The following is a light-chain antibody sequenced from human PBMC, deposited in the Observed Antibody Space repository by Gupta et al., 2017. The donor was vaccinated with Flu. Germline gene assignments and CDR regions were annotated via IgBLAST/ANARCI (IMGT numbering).Light chain of an antibody. Sequence: IHMPQSPSTLSASVGDRVTITCRASQSISSRLAWYQQKPGKAPKLLIYKASRGESGVPARFSGSGSGTEFTLTISSLQPDDFATYYCQQDNTCPFTFGQGTKMEIK. CDR2: KAS. V-gene: IGKV1-5*03. J-gene: IGKJ2*01. CDR1: QSISSR. CDR3: QQDNTCPFT.